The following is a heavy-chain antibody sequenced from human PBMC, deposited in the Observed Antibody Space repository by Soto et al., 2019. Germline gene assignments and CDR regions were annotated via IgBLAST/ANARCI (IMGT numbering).Heavy chain of an antibody. CDR2: ISGGGDTT. CDR1: GFTFNNYA. J-gene: IGHJ4*02. Sequence: EVQLLESGGGLVQPGESLRLSCAGSGFTFNNYAMTWVRQDPGKVPEWVSAISGGGDTTYYADSVKGRFTISRDNSKNTLYLQMNSLRAEDTAVYYCAKHGPQYSSSLTHYWGQGTLVTVSS. CDR3: AKHGPQYSSSLTHY. V-gene: IGHV3-23*01. D-gene: IGHD6-13*01.